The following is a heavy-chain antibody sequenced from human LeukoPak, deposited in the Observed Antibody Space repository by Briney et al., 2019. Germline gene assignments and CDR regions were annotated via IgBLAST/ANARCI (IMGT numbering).Heavy chain of an antibody. CDR3: ARRGSSWGGGYYFDY. Sequence: SETLSLTCTVSGGSISSYYWSWIRQPAGKGLEWIGRIYTSGSTNYNPSLKSRVTMSVDTSKNQFSLKLSSVTAADTAVYYCARRGSSWGGGYYFDYWGQGTLVTVSS. V-gene: IGHV4-4*07. CDR1: GGSISSYY. D-gene: IGHD6-13*01. CDR2: IYTSGST. J-gene: IGHJ4*02.